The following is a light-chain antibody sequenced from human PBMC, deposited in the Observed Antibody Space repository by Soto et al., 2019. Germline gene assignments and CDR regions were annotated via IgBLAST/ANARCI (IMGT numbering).Light chain of an antibody. CDR1: SSNIGAGYN. J-gene: IGLJ1*01. V-gene: IGLV1-40*01. Sequence: QSVLTQPTSVSGAPGQRVSISCTGSSSNIGAGYNVHWYQQLPGTAPKLLIYDNNNRPSGVPDRFSGSKSGTSASLAITGLQAEDEADYYCQSYDTSLSGFYVFGTGTKVTVL. CDR2: DNN. CDR3: QSYDTSLSGFYV.